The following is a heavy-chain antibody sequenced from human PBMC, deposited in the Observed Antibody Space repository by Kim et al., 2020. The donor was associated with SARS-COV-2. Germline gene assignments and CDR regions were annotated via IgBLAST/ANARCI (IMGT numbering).Heavy chain of an antibody. CDR3: AKDMGLRFLEWPLDY. J-gene: IGHJ4*02. Sequence: DSVKGRFTISRDNSKNTLYLQMNSLRAEDTAVYYCAKDMGLRFLEWPLDYWGQGTLVTVSS. D-gene: IGHD3-3*01. V-gene: IGHV3-23*01.